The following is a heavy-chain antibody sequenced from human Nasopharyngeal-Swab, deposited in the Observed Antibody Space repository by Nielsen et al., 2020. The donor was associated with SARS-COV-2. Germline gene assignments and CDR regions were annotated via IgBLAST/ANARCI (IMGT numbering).Heavy chain of an antibody. D-gene: IGHD3-10*01. CDR1: GYTFTSYA. J-gene: IGHJ6*03. CDR2: ISTNTGNP. Sequence: ASVKVSCKASGYTFTSYAMNWVRQAPGQGLEWMGWISTNTGNPTYAQGFTGRFVFSLDTSVSTAYLQISSLKVEDTAVYYCARAAELHLPLYMDVWGKGTTATVSS. CDR3: ARAAELHLPLYMDV. V-gene: IGHV7-4-1*02.